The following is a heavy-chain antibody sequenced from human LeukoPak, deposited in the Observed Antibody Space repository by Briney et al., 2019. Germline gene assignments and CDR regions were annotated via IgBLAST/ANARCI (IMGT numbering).Heavy chain of an antibody. D-gene: IGHD3-10*01. CDR2: IIPILGIA. CDR3: ARDSSRGWFGDRYFDP. J-gene: IGHJ5*02. CDR1: GYTFTGYY. Sequence: SVKVSCKASGYTFTGYYMHWVRQAPGQGLEWMGRIIPILGIANYAQKFQGRVTITADKSTSTAYMELSSLRSEDTAVYYCARDSSRGWFGDRYFDPWGQGTLVTVSS. V-gene: IGHV1-69*04.